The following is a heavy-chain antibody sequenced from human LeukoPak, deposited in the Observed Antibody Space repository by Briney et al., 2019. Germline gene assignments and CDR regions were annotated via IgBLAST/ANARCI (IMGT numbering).Heavy chain of an antibody. V-gene: IGHV4-34*01. Sequence: PSETLSLTCAVYGGSFSGYYWSWIRQPPGKGLEWIGSIYYSGSTYYNPSLKSRVTISVDTSKNQFSLKLSSVTAADTAVYYCASRGYSGYADYWGQGTLVTVSS. J-gene: IGHJ4*02. CDR1: GGSFSGYY. CDR2: IYYSGST. D-gene: IGHD5-12*01. CDR3: ASRGYSGYADY.